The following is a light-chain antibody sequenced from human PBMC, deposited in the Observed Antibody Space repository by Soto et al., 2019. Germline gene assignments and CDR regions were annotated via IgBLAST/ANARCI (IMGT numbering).Light chain of an antibody. CDR2: EDN. CDR3: QSYDSSNVV. CDR1: XXXIASNY. Sequence: NFMLTQPHSVSESPGKTVTISCTXXXXXIASNYVQWYQQRPGSAPTTVIYEDNQRPSGVPDRFSGSIDSSSNSASLTISGLKTEDEADYYCQSYDSSNVVFGGGTKLTVL. J-gene: IGLJ2*01. V-gene: IGLV6-57*02.